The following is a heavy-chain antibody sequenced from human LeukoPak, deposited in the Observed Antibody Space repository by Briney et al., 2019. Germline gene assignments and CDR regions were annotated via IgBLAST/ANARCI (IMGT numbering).Heavy chain of an antibody. CDR3: ARDGPKQWLVL. CDR2: IYTSGST. CDR1: GGSISSGGYY. Sequence: SQTLSLTCTVSGGSISSGGYYWSWIRQPAGKGLEWIGRIYTSGSTNYNPSLKSRVTMSVDTSKNQFSLKLSSVTAADTAVYYCARDGPKQWLVLWGQGTLVTVSS. J-gene: IGHJ4*02. D-gene: IGHD6-19*01. V-gene: IGHV4-61*02.